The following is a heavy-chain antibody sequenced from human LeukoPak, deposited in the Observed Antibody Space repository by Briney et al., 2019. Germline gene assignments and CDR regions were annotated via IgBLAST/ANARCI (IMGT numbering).Heavy chain of an antibody. CDR1: GFTFSSYD. J-gene: IGHJ6*02. CDR3: ARGNMRSGHSYYYYGMDV. CDR2: IGTAGDT. D-gene: IGHD6-19*01. Sequence: GGSLRLSCAASGFTFSSYDMHWVRQATGKGLEWVSAIGTAGDTYYPGSVKGRFTISRENAKNSLYLQMNSLRAGDTAMYYCARGNMRSGHSYYYYGMDVWGQGTTVTVSS. V-gene: IGHV3-13*01.